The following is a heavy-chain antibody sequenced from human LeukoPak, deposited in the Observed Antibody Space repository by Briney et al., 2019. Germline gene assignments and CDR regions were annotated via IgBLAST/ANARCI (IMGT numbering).Heavy chain of an antibody. J-gene: IGHJ4*02. CDR2: INPNSGGT. D-gene: IGHD3-10*01. Sequence: ASVKVSCKASGYTFTGYYMHWVRQAPGQGLEWMGWINPNSGGTNYAQKLQGRVTMTTDTSTSTAYMELRSLRSDDTAVYYCARSRITMVRGVIRDYHFDYWGQGTLVTVSS. V-gene: IGHV1-2*02. CDR1: GYTFTGYY. CDR3: ARSRITMVRGVIRDYHFDY.